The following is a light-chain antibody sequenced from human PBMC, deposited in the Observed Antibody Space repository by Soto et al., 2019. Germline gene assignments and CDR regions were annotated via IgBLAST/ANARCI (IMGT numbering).Light chain of an antibody. CDR3: GTWDSSLNTWV. CDR1: TSNIGNNY. Sequence: QSVLTQPPSVSAAPGQKVTISCSGSTSNIGNNYLSWYQQLPGTATKLLIYDNNKRPLGIPDRFSGSKYGTAATLDITGLQTGDEADYYCGTWDSSLNTWVFGGGTKMTVL. V-gene: IGLV1-51*01. J-gene: IGLJ3*02. CDR2: DNN.